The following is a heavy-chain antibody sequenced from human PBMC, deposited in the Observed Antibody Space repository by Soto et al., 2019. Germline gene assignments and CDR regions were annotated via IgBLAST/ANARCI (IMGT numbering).Heavy chain of an antibody. CDR2: ISGSDNST. CDR3: APMGV. Sequence: GWSLRLSCASSGFTFISYAMSWVRQAPGKGLEWVSAISGSDNSTYYGDSVKGRFTISRDKSKNTLYLQMNSLRADDTAVYYCAPMGVWGQGTTVTVSS. J-gene: IGHJ6*02. CDR1: GFTFISYA. V-gene: IGHV3-23*01.